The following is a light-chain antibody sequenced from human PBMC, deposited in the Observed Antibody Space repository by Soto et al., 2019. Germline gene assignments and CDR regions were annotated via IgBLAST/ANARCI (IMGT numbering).Light chain of an antibody. CDR3: QQYNNLPRP. Sequence: EIVMAQSPATLSVSPGERATLSCRASQSINSNLAWNKQMPGQAPMLLIYGASTRATGIPARFSGSGSGTEFTHTISSLQSEHFAFYSCQQYNNLPRPFGQGTKLEIK. CDR1: QSINSN. CDR2: GAS. V-gene: IGKV3-15*01. J-gene: IGKJ1*01.